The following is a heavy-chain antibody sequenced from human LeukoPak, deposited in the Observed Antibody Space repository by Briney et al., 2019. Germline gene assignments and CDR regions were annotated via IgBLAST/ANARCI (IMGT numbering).Heavy chain of an antibody. D-gene: IGHD3-22*01. J-gene: IGHJ4*02. V-gene: IGHV4-61*02. CDR1: GNSISSGDNY. CDR3: ARASYSYDINGWVPFVY. CDR2: IYTSGST. Sequence: KPSQTLSLTCTVSGNSISSGDNYWSWVRQPAGKGLEWIGRIYTSGSTNYNPSLKSRVTISGDTSKNQFSLRLSSVTAADTAVYYCARASYSYDINGWVPFVYWGQGTLVTVSS.